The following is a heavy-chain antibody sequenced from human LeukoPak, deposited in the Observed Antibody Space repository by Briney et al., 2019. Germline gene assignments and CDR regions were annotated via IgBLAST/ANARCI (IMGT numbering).Heavy chain of an antibody. D-gene: IGHD3-22*01. CDR2: IYYSGNT. Sequence: SETLSLTCTVSGGSLSSYYWSWIRQPPGKGLEWIGYIYYSGNTNYNPSLKSRVSISIDTSKSQFSLQLSSVTAADTAVYYCARDRDSSGLRDFDLWGRGTLVTVSA. CDR1: GGSLSSYY. J-gene: IGHJ2*01. V-gene: IGHV4-59*01. CDR3: ARDRDSSGLRDFDL.